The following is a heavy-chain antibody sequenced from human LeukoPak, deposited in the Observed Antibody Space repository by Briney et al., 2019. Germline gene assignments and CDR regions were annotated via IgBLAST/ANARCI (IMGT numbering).Heavy chain of an antibody. D-gene: IGHD3-10*01. J-gene: IGHJ4*02. CDR1: GVSFNDYY. V-gene: IGHV4-34*01. CDR2: INHSGST. Sequence: PSETLSLTCAVYGVSFNDYYWSWIRQPPGKGLEWMGEINHSGSTNYNPSLKSRITISVDTTNKHCSLQLSSVTAADTAVYYCASPTLKYYYGSGGNYFDSWGQGTLVTVSS. CDR3: ASPTLKYYYGSGGNYFDS.